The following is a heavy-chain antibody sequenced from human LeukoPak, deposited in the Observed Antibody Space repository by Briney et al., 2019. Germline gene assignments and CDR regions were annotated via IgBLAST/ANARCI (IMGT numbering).Heavy chain of an antibody. CDR2: IRVHNGNT. CDR3: ARGNGLHYWYFDL. Sequence: ASVKVSCKASGYTFTSHGISWVRQAPGQGVEWMGWIRVHNGNTEYAQKLQGRVTMTTDTSTSTAYMELRSLRSDDTAVYYCARGNGLHYWYFDLWGRGTLVTVSS. D-gene: IGHD1-1*01. CDR1: GYTFTSHG. V-gene: IGHV1-18*01. J-gene: IGHJ2*01.